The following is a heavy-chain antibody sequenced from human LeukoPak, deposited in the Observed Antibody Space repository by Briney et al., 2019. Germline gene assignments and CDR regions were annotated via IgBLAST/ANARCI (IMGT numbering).Heavy chain of an antibody. Sequence: GGSLRLSCAASGFTVSSNYMSWVRQAPGKGLEWVSIIYSGGRTSHADSVRGRFTISRDFSKNTLWLQMNSLRAEDTALYYCASSYGGYDAFDMWGQGTLVTVSS. CDR3: ASSYGGYDAFDM. CDR1: GFTVSSNY. V-gene: IGHV3-66*01. CDR2: IYSGGRT. J-gene: IGHJ3*02. D-gene: IGHD4-17*01.